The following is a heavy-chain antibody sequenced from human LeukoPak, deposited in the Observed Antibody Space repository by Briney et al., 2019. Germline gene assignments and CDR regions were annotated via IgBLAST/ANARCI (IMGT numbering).Heavy chain of an antibody. Sequence: SVKVSCKASGGTFSSYAISWVRQAPGQGLEWMGGIIPIFGTANYARKFQGRVTITADESTSTAYMELSSLRSEDTAVYYCARADGEITIFGVVTSDAFDIWGQGTMVTVSS. CDR3: ARADGEITIFGVVTSDAFDI. V-gene: IGHV1-69*13. CDR2: IIPIFGTA. J-gene: IGHJ3*02. D-gene: IGHD3-3*01. CDR1: GGTFSSYA.